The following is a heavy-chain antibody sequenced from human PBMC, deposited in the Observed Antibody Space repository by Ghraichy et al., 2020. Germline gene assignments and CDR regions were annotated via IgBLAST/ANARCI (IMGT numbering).Heavy chain of an antibody. V-gene: IGHV4-4*02. CDR2: IYHSGST. J-gene: IGHJ6*02. Sequence: SETLSLTCAVSGGSISSSNWWSWVRQPPGKGLEWIGEIYHSGSTNYNPSLKSRVTISVDKSKNQFSLKLSSVTAADTAVYYCANRESRPSHYGMDVWGQGTTVTVSS. CDR1: GGSISSSNW. CDR3: ANRESRPSHYGMDV. D-gene: IGHD2-2*01.